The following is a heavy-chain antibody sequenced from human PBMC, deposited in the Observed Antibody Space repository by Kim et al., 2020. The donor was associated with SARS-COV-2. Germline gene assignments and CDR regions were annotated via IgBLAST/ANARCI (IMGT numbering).Heavy chain of an antibody. CDR3: ARAVRWLQPFCDY. J-gene: IGHJ4*02. Sequence: YNPSLKRRVTISVDTSKNQFSLKLSSVTAADTAVYYCARAVRWLQPFCDYWGQGTLVTVSS. D-gene: IGHD5-12*01. V-gene: IGHV4-59*01.